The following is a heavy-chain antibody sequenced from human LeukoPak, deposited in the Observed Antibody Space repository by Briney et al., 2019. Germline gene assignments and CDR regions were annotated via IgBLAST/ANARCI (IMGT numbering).Heavy chain of an antibody. V-gene: IGHV3-48*01. J-gene: IGHJ3*02. CDR3: ARKEYSTYSSSWYGGVAAFDI. CDR2: ISSSSSTI. CDR1: GFTFSSYS. Sequence: RAGGSLRLSCAASGFTFSSYSMNWVRQAPGKGLEWVSYISSSSSTIYYADSVKGRFTISRDNAKNSLYLQMNSLRAEDTAVYYCARKEYSTYSSSWYGGVAAFDIWGQGTMVTVSS. D-gene: IGHD6-13*01.